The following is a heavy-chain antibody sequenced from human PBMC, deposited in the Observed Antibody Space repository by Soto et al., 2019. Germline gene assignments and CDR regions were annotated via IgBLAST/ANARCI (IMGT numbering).Heavy chain of an antibody. CDR2: INAGNGNT. CDR3: ARVIGYYSFIDY. CDR1: GYTFTSYA. V-gene: IGHV1-3*05. D-gene: IGHD3-22*01. Sequence: QVQLVQSGAEEKKPGASVKVSCKTSGYTFTSYAMHWVRQAPGQRLEWMGWINAGNGNTKYSQKFQGRVTITRDTSASTAYMELSSLRSEDTAVYYCARVIGYYSFIDYWGQGTLVTVSS. J-gene: IGHJ4*02.